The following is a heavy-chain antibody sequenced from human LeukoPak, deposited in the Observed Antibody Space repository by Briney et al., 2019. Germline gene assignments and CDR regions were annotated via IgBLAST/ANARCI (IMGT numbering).Heavy chain of an antibody. V-gene: IGHV3-23*01. J-gene: IGHJ4*02. Sequence: GGSLRHSCGASGLHLSSYLMGWVPQAPGKGLELVSAIRGCGGRTYYADPVKGRFPISRDNPKKTLHVHMDSLRARHTAVYYRAKFLPSHIVVANYYFDSSGQGTLVTVSS. D-gene: IGHD2-21*01. CDR2: IRGCGGRT. CDR3: AKFLPSHIVVANYYFDS. CDR1: GLHLSSYL.